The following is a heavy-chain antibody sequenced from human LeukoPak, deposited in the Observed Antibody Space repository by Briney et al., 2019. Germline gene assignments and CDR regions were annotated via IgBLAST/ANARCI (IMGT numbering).Heavy chain of an antibody. CDR1: GFTFSNAW. J-gene: IGHJ3*02. CDR3: ARQTPQGAFDI. CDR2: ISSSGSTI. Sequence: PGGSLRLSCAASGFTFSNAWMSWVRQAPGKGLEWVSYISSSGSTIYYADSVKGRFTISRDNAKNSLYLQMNSLRAEDTAVYYCARQTPQGAFDIWGQGTMVTVSS. V-gene: IGHV3-11*01.